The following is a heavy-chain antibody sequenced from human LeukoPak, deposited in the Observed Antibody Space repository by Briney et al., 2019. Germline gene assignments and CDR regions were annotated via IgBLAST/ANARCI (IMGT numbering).Heavy chain of an antibody. J-gene: IGHJ5*02. D-gene: IGHD3-16*01. CDR1: GFTFSSYY. V-gene: IGHV3-7*01. CDR3: ARAAGYYDYVWGSYSDNWFDP. Sequence: GGSLRLSCAASGFTFSSYYMSWVRQAPEKGLEWVANIKQDGSEKYYVDSIKGRFTISRDNAKKSLYLQMNSLRAEDTAVYYCARAAGYYDYVWGSYSDNWFDPWGQGALVTVSS. CDR2: IKQDGSEK.